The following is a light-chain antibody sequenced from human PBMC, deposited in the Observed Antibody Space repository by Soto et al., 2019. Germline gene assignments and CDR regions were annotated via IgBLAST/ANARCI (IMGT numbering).Light chain of an antibody. Sequence: QPVLTQSPSASASLGASVKLTCTLSSGHSSYAIAWHQQQPEKGPRYLMKLNSDGTHSKGDGIPDRFSGSSSGAERYLTIPSLQSEDEADYYCQTWGTGVFGGGTKLTVL. CDR1: SGHSSYA. CDR2: LNSDGTH. CDR3: QTWGTGV. J-gene: IGLJ3*02. V-gene: IGLV4-69*01.